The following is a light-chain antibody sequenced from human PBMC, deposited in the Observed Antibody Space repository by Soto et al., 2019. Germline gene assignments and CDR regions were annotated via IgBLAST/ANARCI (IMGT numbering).Light chain of an antibody. J-gene: IGLJ1*01. Sequence: SVLTQPASVSGYPGQSITISCTGTSGDVGGYDSVSWYQQHPGKAPKLIIYDVNNRPSGVSHRFSGSKSGNTASLTISGLQAEDGADFYCSSYTSSTTPYVFGTGTKVTVL. V-gene: IGLV2-14*03. CDR2: DVN. CDR3: SSYTSSTTPYV. CDR1: SGDVGGYDS.